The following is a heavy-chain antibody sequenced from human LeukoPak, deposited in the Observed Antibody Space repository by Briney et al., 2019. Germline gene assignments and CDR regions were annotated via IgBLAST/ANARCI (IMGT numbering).Heavy chain of an antibody. Sequence: SVKVSCKASGGTFSSYAISWVRQAPGQGLEWMGGIIPIFGTANYAQKFQGRVTITTDESTSTAYMELSSLRSEDTAVYYCAKGLKTAVGPYMGYHYYMDVWGKGTTVTVSS. J-gene: IGHJ6*03. CDR3: AKGLKTAVGPYMGYHYYMDV. CDR1: GGTFSSYA. CDR2: IIPIFGTA. D-gene: IGHD5-18*01. V-gene: IGHV1-69*05.